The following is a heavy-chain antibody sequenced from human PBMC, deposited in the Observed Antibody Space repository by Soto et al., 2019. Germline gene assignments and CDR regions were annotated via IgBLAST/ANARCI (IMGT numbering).Heavy chain of an antibody. J-gene: IGHJ6*03. CDR2: ISSSSSYI. V-gene: IGHV3-21*01. CDR1: GFTFSSYS. D-gene: IGHD2-15*01. CDR3: ARDMVVVAATYYYYYYMDV. Sequence: GESLKISCAASGFTFSSYSMNWVRQAPGKGLEWVSSISSSSSYIYYADSVKGRFTISRDNAKNSLYLQMNSLRAEDTAVYYCARDMVVVAATYYYYYYMDVWGKGTTVTVSS.